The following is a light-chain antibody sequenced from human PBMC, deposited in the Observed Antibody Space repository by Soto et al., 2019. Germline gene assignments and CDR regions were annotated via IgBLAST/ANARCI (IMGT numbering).Light chain of an antibody. J-gene: IGLJ1*01. Sequence: QSALTQPPSASGSPGQSVTISCTGTSGDVGGYNYVSWYQQRPGKAPKLIISEVSKRPSGVPDRFSGSKSGNTASLTVSGLQAEDEADYYCSSYAGSNTPFVFGTGTKVTVL. CDR3: SSYAGSNTPFV. CDR1: SGDVGGYNY. V-gene: IGLV2-8*01. CDR2: EVS.